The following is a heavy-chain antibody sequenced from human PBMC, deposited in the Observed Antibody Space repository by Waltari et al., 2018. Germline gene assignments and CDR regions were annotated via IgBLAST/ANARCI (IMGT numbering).Heavy chain of an antibody. CDR2: LNWNGDTT. J-gene: IGHJ5*01. Sequence: EVHLVESGGGLVQPGRSLRPSCAASGFILVDYALHWVRQFPGKGLEWVSGLNWNGDTTGYADSVKGRFTISRDNAKNSLFLQMDSLTPEDTAVYYCTKDSGASLVTSFVDSWGHGTLVTVSS. CDR3: TKDSGASLVTSFVDS. V-gene: IGHV3-9*01. D-gene: IGHD4-4*01. CDR1: GFILVDYA.